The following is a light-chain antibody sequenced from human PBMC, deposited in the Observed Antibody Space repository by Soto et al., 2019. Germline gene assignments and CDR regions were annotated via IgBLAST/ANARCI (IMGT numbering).Light chain of an antibody. J-gene: IGKJ1*01. Sequence: DIQMTQSPSTLSASVGDRVTITCRASQSVSTWLAWYQQKPGKAPKVLIFDASTLESGVPSRFSGSGSGTEFTLTISSLQPDDFATYYCQQYTDYPGTFGQGNKVEIK. CDR1: QSVSTW. CDR3: QQYTDYPGT. V-gene: IGKV1-5*01. CDR2: DAS.